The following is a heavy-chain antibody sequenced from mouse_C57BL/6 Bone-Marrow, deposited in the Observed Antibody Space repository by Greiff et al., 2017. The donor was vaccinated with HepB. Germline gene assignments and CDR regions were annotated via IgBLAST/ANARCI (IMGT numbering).Heavy chain of an antibody. Sequence: QVQLQQPGAELVKPGASVKLSCKASGYTFTSYWMHWVKQRPGQGLEWIGMINPNSGSTNYNEKFKSKATLTVDKSSSTAYMQLSSLTSEDSAVSYGAREGAASGYYYGSSNRNVDVRGTGTTVTVSS. D-gene: IGHD1-1*01. CDR3: AREGAASGYYYGSSNRNVDV. V-gene: IGHV1-64*01. CDR1: GYTFTSYW. CDR2: INPNSGST. J-gene: IGHJ1*03.